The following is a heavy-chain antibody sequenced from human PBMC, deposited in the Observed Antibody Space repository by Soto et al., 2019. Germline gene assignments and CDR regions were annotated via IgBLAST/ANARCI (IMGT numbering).Heavy chain of an antibody. CDR1: GGSFSGYY. V-gene: IGHV4-34*01. CDR2: INHSGST. Sequence: PSETLSLTCAVYGGSFSGYYWSWIRQPPGKGLEWIGEINHSGSTNYNPSLKSRVTISVDTSKNQFSLKLSSVTAADTAVYYCARSRAAAGHASDYYYYYYMDVWGKGTTVTVSS. J-gene: IGHJ6*03. CDR3: ARSRAAAGHASDYYYYYYMDV. D-gene: IGHD6-13*01.